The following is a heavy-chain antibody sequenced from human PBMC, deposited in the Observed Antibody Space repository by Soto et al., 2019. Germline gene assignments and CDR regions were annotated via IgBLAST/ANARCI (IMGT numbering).Heavy chain of an antibody. J-gene: IGHJ4*02. CDR1: GFTFSSYS. Sequence: QLLESGGGLVQPGGSLRLSCAASGFTFSSYSMNWVRQAPGKGLHWVATVGGGGANIFYADSVKGRFTISRDDSQNMVFLQMNSLRPEDTAVYFCAKRDSGSGRSPPLINYWGQGTLVTVSS. V-gene: IGHV3-23*01. CDR3: AKRDSGSGRSPPLINY. D-gene: IGHD3-10*01. CDR2: VGGGGANI.